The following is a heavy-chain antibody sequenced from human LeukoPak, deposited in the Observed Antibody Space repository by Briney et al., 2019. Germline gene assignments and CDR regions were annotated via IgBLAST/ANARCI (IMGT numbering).Heavy chain of an antibody. CDR1: GYTFTSYA. D-gene: IGHD2-21*02. CDR2: INTNTGDP. Sequence: GASVKVSCKASGYTFTSYAMNWVRQAPGQGLEWMGWINTNTGDPTYAQGFTGRFVFSLDTSVSTAYLEISSLEAEDTAVYYCAREGYGGDCHCDAFDIWGQGTMVTVSS. V-gene: IGHV7-4-1*02. J-gene: IGHJ3*02. CDR3: AREGYGGDCHCDAFDI.